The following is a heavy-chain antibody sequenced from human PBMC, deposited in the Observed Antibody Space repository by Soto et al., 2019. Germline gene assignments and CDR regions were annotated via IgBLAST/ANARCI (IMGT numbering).Heavy chain of an antibody. D-gene: IGHD3-10*01. CDR1: GGSFSGYY. Sequence: PSETLSLTCAVYGGSFSGYYWSWIRQPPGKGLEWIGEINHSGSTNYNPSLKSRVTISVDTSKNQFSLKLSSVTAADTAVYYCARGSGSMVRGVIRYYYYMDVWGKGTTVTVS. V-gene: IGHV4-34*01. J-gene: IGHJ6*03. CDR3: ARGSGSMVRGVIRYYYYMDV. CDR2: INHSGST.